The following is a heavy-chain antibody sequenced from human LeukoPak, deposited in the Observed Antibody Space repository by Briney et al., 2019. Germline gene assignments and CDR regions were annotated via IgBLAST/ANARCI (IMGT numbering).Heavy chain of an antibody. CDR2: INHSGST. CDR1: GGSFSGYY. CDR3: VKSNSRYQPWTLDI. Sequence: PETLSLTCAVYGGSFSGYYWSWIRQPPGKGLEWIGEINHSGSTNYNPSLKSRVTISVDTSNNQLSLKVNSVTAADTAMYYCVKSNSRYQPWTLDIWGRGTMVTVSS. J-gene: IGHJ3*02. V-gene: IGHV4-34*01. D-gene: IGHD2-2*01.